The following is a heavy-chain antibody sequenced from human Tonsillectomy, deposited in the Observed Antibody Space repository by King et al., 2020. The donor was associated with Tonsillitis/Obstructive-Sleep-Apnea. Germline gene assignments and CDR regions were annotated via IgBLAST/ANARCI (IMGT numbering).Heavy chain of an antibody. Sequence: VQLVESGGGLVKPGGSLRLSCAASGFTFSNAWMSWVRQAPGKGLEWVGRMKSKFDGGTTDYAAPVKGRFSISRDDSKNTLYLQMNTLKIEDIAVYYCTTELRYNNGCFPEEDAFDIWGQGTMVTVSS. J-gene: IGHJ3*02. CDR3: TTELRYNNGCFPEEDAFDI. CDR1: GFTFSNAW. D-gene: IGHD6-19*01. V-gene: IGHV3-15*01. CDR2: MKSKFDGGTT.